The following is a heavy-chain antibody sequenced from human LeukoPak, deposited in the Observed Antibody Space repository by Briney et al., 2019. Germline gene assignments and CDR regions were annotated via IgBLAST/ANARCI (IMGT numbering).Heavy chain of an antibody. CDR1: GGSISSYY. Sequence: SETLSLTCTVSGGSISSYYWSWIRQPAGKGLEWIGRIYTSGSTNYNPSLKSRVTMSVDTSKNQFSLKLSSVTAADTAVYYCARVLSRRITIFGVAPRADWFDPWGQGTLVTVSS. D-gene: IGHD3-3*01. CDR2: IYTSGST. J-gene: IGHJ5*02. V-gene: IGHV4-4*07. CDR3: ARVLSRRITIFGVAPRADWFDP.